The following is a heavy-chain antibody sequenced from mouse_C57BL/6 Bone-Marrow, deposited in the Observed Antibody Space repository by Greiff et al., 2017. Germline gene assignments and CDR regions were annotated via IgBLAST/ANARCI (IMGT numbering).Heavy chain of an antibody. D-gene: IGHD1-1*01. CDR3: ARGVIDGSSPLGLGV. CDR1: GYSFTSYY. J-gene: IGHJ1*03. CDR2: IYPGSGNT. Sequence: QVQLQQSGPELVKPGASVKISCKASGYSFTSYYIHWVKQRPGQGLEWIGWIYPGSGNTKYNEKFKGKATLTADTSSSTAYMQLSSLTSEDSAVYYCARGVIDGSSPLGLGVWGTGTTVTVSS. V-gene: IGHV1-66*01.